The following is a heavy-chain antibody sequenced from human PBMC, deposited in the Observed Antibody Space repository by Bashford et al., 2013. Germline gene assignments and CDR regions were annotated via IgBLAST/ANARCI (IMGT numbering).Heavy chain of an antibody. Sequence: VRQAPGKGLEWVSTVSGSGSSTYYADSVKGRFTISRDNSKNTLYLQMNSLRAEDTAFYYCAKDQQGYTRPIDSWGQGTLVTVSS. CDR3: AKDQQGYTRPIDS. D-gene: IGHD5-18*01. V-gene: IGHV3-23*01. CDR2: VSGSGSST. J-gene: IGHJ4*02.